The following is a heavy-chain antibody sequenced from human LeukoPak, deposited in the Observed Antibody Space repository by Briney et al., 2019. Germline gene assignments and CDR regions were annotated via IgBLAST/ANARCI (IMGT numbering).Heavy chain of an antibody. CDR2: IYYSGST. CDR1: GGSISSYY. CDR3: ARVGAVGATDYYMDV. Sequence: SETLSLTCTVSGGSISSYYWSWIRQPPGKGLEWIGYIYYSGSTNYNPSLKSRVTISVDTSKNQFSLKLSSVTGADTAVYYCARVGAVGATDYYMDVWGKGTTVTVSS. D-gene: IGHD1-26*01. V-gene: IGHV4-59*01. J-gene: IGHJ6*03.